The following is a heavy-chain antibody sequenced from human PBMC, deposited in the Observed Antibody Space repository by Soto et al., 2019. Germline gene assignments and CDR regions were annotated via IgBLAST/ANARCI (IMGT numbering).Heavy chain of an antibody. V-gene: IGHV3-21*01. CDR3: ASFAAEYDSSGSGYYRHDVFDY. CDR2: ISSSSSYI. CDR1: GFTFSSYS. D-gene: IGHD3-22*01. Sequence: NPGGSLRLSCAASGFTFSSYSMNWVRQAPGKGLEWVSSISSSSSYIYYADSVKGRFTISRDNAKNSLYLQMNSLRAEDTAVYYCASFAAEYDSSGSGYYRHDVFDYWGQGTLVTVSS. J-gene: IGHJ4*02.